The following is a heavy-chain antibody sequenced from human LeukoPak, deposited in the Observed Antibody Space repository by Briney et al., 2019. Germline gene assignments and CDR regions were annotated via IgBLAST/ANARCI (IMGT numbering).Heavy chain of an antibody. CDR3: ARGADGVSSNSRGWFDP. J-gene: IGHJ5*02. CDR1: GFTFDDYG. D-gene: IGHD2-15*01. CDR2: ISGSGGST. Sequence: GGSLRLSCAASGFTFDDYGMSWVRQAPGKGLEWVSAISGSGGSTYYADSVKGRFTISRDNSKNTLYLQMNSLRAEDTAVYSCARGADGVSSNSRGWFDPWGQGTLVTVSS. V-gene: IGHV3-23*01.